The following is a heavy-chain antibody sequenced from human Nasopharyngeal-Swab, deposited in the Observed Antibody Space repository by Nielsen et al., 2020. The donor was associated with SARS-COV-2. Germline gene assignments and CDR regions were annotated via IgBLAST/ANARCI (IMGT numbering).Heavy chain of an antibody. D-gene: IGHD5-12*01. J-gene: IGHJ4*02. Sequence: GSLRLSCTVSGGSITSSSYYWGWIRQPPGRGLEWIGNIYYYSGRTYYNTSFKSRVTIAVDTSKNQFSLKLSSVTAADTAVYYCARFSLSWVATTRGYFDYWGQGTLVTVSS. CDR3: ARFSLSWVATTRGYFDY. CDR2: IYYYSGRT. CDR1: GGSITSSSYY. V-gene: IGHV4-39*07.